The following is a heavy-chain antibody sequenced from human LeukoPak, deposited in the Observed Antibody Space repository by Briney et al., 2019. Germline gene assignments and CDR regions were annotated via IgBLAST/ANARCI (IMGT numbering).Heavy chain of an antibody. CDR1: GFTFSSYS. Sequence: GESLKISCAASGFTFSSYSMNWVRQAPGKGLEWVSSISSSSSYIYYADSVKGRFTISRDNAKNSLYLQMNSLRAEDTAVYYCARGRGTAFDYWGQGTLVTVSS. V-gene: IGHV3-21*01. CDR3: ARGRGTAFDY. CDR2: ISSSSSYI. D-gene: IGHD3-10*01. J-gene: IGHJ4*02.